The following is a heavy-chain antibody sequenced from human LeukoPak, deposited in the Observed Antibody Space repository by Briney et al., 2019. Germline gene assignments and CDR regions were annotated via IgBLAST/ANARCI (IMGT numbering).Heavy chain of an antibody. D-gene: IGHD6-6*01. Sequence: SETLSLTCAVYGGSFSGYYWSWIRQPPGKGLEWIGEINHSGSTNYNPSLKSRVTISVDTSKNQFSLKLSSVTAADTAVYYCVSLGSSSGFYYGVDVWGQGTTVTVSS. V-gene: IGHV4-34*01. CDR2: INHSGST. J-gene: IGHJ6*02. CDR3: VSLGSSSGFYYGVDV. CDR1: GGSFSGYY.